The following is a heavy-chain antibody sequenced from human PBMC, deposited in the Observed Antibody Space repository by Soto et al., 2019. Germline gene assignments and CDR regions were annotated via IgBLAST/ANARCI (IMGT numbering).Heavy chain of an antibody. Sequence: SETLSLTCAVYGGSFSGYYWSWIRQPPGKGLEWIGEINHSGSTNYNPSLKSRVTISVDTSKNQFSLKLSSVTAADTAVYYCARGGLRGAGDGMDIWGQGTTVS. CDR1: GGSFSGYY. CDR3: ARGGLRGAGDGMDI. D-gene: IGHD2-8*02. CDR2: INHSGST. V-gene: IGHV4-34*01. J-gene: IGHJ6*02.